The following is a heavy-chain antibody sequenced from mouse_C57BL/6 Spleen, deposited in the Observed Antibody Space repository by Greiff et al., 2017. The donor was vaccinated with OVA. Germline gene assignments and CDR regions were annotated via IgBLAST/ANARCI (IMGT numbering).Heavy chain of an antibody. CDR2: IYWDDDK. CDR1: GFSLSTSGMG. V-gene: IGHV8-12*01. J-gene: IGHJ3*01. D-gene: IGHD2-2*01. Sequence: QVTLKVSGPGILQSSQTLSLTCSFSGFSLSTSGMGVSWIRQPSGKGLEWLAHIYWDDDKRYKPFLKSRLTISKDTSRNQVFLKITSVDTSDTATYYCAQIYYFYDGFAYWGQGTLVTVSA. CDR3: AQIYYFYDGFAY.